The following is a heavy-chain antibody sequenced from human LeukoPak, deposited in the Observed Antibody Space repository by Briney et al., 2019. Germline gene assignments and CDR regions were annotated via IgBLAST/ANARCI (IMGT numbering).Heavy chain of an antibody. CDR2: IYPGDSDT. CDR3: ARLPEPYSSGWLDY. J-gene: IGHJ4*02. V-gene: IGHV5-51*01. D-gene: IGHD6-19*01. Sequence: GESLQISCKGSGYSFTYYWIGWVRQMPGKGLEWMVIIYPGDSDTRYRPSFQGQVTISADKSISTAYLQWSSLKASDTAMYYCARLPEPYSSGWLDYWGQGTLVTVSS. CDR1: GYSFTYYW.